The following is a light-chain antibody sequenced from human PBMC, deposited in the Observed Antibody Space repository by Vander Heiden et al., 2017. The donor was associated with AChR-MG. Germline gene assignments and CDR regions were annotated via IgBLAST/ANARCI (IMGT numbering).Light chain of an antibody. CDR3: QQYNKWPWT. Sequence: EIVMTQSPATLSVSPGDRASLSCRASQSVSSNFAWYQQKPGQAPRLLIYGASPRATGIPARFSGSGSGTEFTLTISSLQSEDFAVYYCQQYNKWPWTFGQGTKVEIK. CDR1: QSVSSN. CDR2: GAS. J-gene: IGKJ1*01. V-gene: IGKV3-15*01.